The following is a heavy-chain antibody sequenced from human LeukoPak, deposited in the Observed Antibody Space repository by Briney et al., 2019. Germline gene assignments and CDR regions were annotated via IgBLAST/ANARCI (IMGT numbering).Heavy chain of an antibody. D-gene: IGHD1-26*01. Sequence: SETLSLTCTVSGESISGFYWTWIRQPPGKGLEWIGEINHSGSTNYNPSLKSRVTISVDTSKNQFSLKLSSVTAADTAVYYCARHRKVGATRFDYWGQGTLVTVSS. J-gene: IGHJ4*02. CDR2: INHSGST. CDR3: ARHRKVGATRFDY. V-gene: IGHV4-34*01. CDR1: GESISGFY.